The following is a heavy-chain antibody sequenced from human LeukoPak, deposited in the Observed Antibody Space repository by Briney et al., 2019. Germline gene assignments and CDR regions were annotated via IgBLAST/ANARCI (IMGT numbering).Heavy chain of an antibody. Sequence: SETLSLTCTVSGGSISSYYWSWIRQPPGKGPEWIGYIYYSGSTNYNPSLKSRVTISVDTSKNQFSLKLSSVTAADTAVYYCARHAYDSSGYRIFDYWGQGTLVTVSS. CDR1: GGSISSYY. J-gene: IGHJ4*02. CDR3: ARHAYDSSGYRIFDY. D-gene: IGHD3-22*01. CDR2: IYYSGST. V-gene: IGHV4-59*08.